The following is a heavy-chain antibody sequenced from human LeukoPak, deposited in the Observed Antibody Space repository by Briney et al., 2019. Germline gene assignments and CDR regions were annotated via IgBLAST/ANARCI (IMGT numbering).Heavy chain of an antibody. CDR1: GGSISSGNYY. V-gene: IGHV4-61*02. CDR2: IYTSGST. CDR3: AREEIRSWFDP. D-gene: IGHD5-24*01. Sequence: SETLSLTCTVSGGSISSGNYYWYWIRQPAGKGLEWIGRIYTSGSTNYNPSLKSRVTMSVDTSKNQFSLKLSSVTAADTAVYYCAREEIRSWFDPWGQGTLVTVSS. J-gene: IGHJ5*02.